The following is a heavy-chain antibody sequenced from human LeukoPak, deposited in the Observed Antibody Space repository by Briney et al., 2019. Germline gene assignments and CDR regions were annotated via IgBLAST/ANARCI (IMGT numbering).Heavy chain of an antibody. V-gene: IGHV3-7*01. Sequence: PGGSLRLSCAASGFTFSIYWMSWVRQAPGKGLEWVANIKQDGREKYYVDSVKGRFTISRENAKNSLYLKMNSLRAEDTAVYYCAELGITMIGGVWGKGTTVTISS. CDR2: IKQDGREK. CDR3: AELGITMIGGV. J-gene: IGHJ6*04. D-gene: IGHD3-10*02. CDR1: GFTFSIYW.